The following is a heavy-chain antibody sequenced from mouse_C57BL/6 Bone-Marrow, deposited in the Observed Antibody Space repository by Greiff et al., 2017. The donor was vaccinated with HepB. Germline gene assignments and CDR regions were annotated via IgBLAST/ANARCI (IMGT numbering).Heavy chain of an antibody. Sequence: QVQLQQSGPGLVAPSQSLSITCTVSGFSLNSYAISWVRQPPGKGLEWLGVIWTGGGTNYNSALKSRLSISKDNSKSQVFLKMNSLQTDDTARYYCARRGARRGRRERYFDYWGQGTTLTVSS. CDR2: IWTGGGT. D-gene: IGHD3-1*01. V-gene: IGHV2-9-1*01. J-gene: IGHJ2*01. CDR3: ARRGARRGRRERYFDY. CDR1: GFSLNSYA.